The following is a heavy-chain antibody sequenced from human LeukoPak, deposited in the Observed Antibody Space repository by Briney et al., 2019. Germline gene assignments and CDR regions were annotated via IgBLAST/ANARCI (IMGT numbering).Heavy chain of an antibody. CDR3: ARGDYGGNYVTEMIDY. D-gene: IGHD4-23*01. J-gene: IGHJ4*02. Sequence: GGSLRLSCTASGFTFSSYSMNWVRQAPGKGLEWVSSISSSSSYIYYADSVKGRFTISRDNAKNSLYLQMNSLRAEDTAVYYCARGDYGGNYVTEMIDYWGQGTLVTVSS. V-gene: IGHV3-21*01. CDR1: GFTFSSYS. CDR2: ISSSSSYI.